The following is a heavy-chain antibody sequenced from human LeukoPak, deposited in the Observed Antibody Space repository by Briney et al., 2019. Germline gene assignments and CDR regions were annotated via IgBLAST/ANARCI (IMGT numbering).Heavy chain of an antibody. CDR2: IRYDGSNK. CDR3: AVLVVTVTPQDAYYFDY. CDR1: GFTFSSYG. V-gene: IGHV3-30*02. J-gene: IGHJ4*02. D-gene: IGHD4-17*01. Sequence: GGSLRLSCAASGFTFSSYGMHWVRQAPGKGLEWVAFIRYDGSNKYYADSVKGRFTISRDNSKNTLYLQMNSLRAEDTAVYYCAVLVVTVTPQDAYYFDYWGQGTLVTVSS.